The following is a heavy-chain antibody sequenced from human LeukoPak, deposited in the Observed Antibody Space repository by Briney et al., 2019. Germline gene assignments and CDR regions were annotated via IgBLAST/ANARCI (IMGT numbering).Heavy chain of an antibody. J-gene: IGHJ4*01. V-gene: IGHV3-74*01. CDR1: GFTFSHHW. D-gene: IGHD3-22*01. Sequence: PGGSLRLSCTASGFTFSHHWMHWVRQVPGKGLVWISRIDGGGSSTSYADSVKGRFSISRDNSKSILYLQMSSLRAEDTAVYYCARGPGSSGGAYVGDYWGHGTLVTVSS. CDR2: IDGGGSST. CDR3: ARGPGSSGGAYVGDY.